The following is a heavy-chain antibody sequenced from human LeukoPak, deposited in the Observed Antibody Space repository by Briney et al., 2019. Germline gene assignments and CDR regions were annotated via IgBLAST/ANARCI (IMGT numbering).Heavy chain of an antibody. V-gene: IGHV5-51*01. CDR3: AMTHDSRVLGPDY. J-gene: IGHJ4*02. D-gene: IGHD2-21*02. Sequence: KPGESLKISCKGSGYSFTSYWIGWVRQMPGKGLEWMGIIYPGDSDTRYSPSFQGQVTISADKSISTAYLQWSSLKASDSALYYCAMTHDSRVLGPDYWGQGTQVTVSS. CDR2: IYPGDSDT. CDR1: GYSFTSYW.